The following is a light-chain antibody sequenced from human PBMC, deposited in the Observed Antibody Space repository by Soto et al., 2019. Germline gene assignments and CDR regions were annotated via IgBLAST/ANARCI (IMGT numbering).Light chain of an antibody. CDR2: AAS. CDR3: QQSYSTPPT. J-gene: IGKJ1*01. CDR1: QSISSY. V-gene: IGKV1-39*01. Sequence: DIQMTQSPSSLSASVGDRVTINCRASQSISSYLNWYKQKPGKAPKVLIYAASSLQSGVPSKFSGRGSGTDFTLTISSLQPEDFASYFCQQSYSTPPTFGQGTKV.